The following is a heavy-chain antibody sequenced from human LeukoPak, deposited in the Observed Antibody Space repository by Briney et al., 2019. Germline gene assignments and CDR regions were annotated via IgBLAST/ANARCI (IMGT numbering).Heavy chain of an antibody. CDR2: INHSGST. CDR1: GGSFSGYY. J-gene: IGHJ6*03. V-gene: IGHV4-34*01. D-gene: IGHD1-26*01. Sequence: PSETLSLTCAVYGGSFSGYYWSWIRQPPGKGLEWIGEINHSGSTNYNPSPKSRVTISVDTSKNQFSLKLSSVTAADTAVYYCARRPGVGATYYYYYYMDVWGKGTTVTVSS. CDR3: ARRPGVGATYYYYYYMDV.